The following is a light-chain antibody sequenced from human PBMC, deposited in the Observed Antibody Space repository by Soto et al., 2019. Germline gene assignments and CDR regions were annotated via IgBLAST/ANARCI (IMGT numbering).Light chain of an antibody. CDR1: QSVSSN. CDR2: GAS. V-gene: IGKV3-15*01. Sequence: EVVMTQSPATLSVSPGERATLSCRASQSVSSNLAWYQQKPGQAPRLLIYGASTRAAGIPARFSGSGSGTEFTLTISSLQSEDFAVYYCQQYGSSLPWTFGQGTKVDI. CDR3: QQYGSSLPWT. J-gene: IGKJ1*01.